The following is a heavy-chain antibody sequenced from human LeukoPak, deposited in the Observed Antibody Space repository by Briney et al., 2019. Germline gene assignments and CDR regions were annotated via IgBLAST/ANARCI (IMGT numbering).Heavy chain of an antibody. V-gene: IGHV4-34*01. Sequence: PSETLSLTCAVYGGSFSGYYWSWIRQPPGKGLERIGGINHSGSTNYNPSLKSRVTISVDTSKNQFSLKLSSVAAADTAVYYCARLLWLGYYFDYWGQGTLVTVSS. D-gene: IGHD5-18*01. CDR3: ARLLWLGYYFDY. J-gene: IGHJ4*02. CDR1: GGSFSGYY. CDR2: INHSGST.